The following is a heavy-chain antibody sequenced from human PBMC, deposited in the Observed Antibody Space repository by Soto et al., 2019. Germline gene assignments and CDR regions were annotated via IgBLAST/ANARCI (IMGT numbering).Heavy chain of an antibody. D-gene: IGHD5-18*01. CDR2: ISAYNGNT. J-gene: IGHJ4*02. V-gene: IGHV1-18*01. CDR1: GYTFTSYG. Sequence: QVQLVQSGAEVKKPGASVKVSCKASGYTFTSYGISWVRQAPGQGLEWMGWISAYNGNTNYAQKLQGRVTRTTDTSKSTAYIALRSRRSDDTAVYYCARPRGYSYGFDSWGKGTLVTVSS. CDR3: ARPRGYSYGFDS.